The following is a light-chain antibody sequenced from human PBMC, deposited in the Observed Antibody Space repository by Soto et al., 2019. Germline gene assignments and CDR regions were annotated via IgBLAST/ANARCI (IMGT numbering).Light chain of an antibody. CDR2: GAS. CDR1: RTVSSSY. CDR3: QQYGSSLSIT. Sequence: EIVLKHDRGTLSLSPWERPTLSCRASRTVSSSYLAWWQQKPGQATRLXXYGASSRATGIPDRFSGSGSGTDFTLTISRLEPEDFAVYYCQQYGSSLSITFGQGTRLEIK. J-gene: IGKJ5*01. V-gene: IGKV3-20*01.